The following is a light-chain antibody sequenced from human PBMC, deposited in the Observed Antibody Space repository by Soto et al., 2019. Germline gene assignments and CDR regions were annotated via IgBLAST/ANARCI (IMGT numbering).Light chain of an antibody. J-gene: IGKJ1*01. V-gene: IGKV1-39*01. Sequence: YLNWYQQKPGKAPKLXXYGASNLQVGVPSSFSGSGSGTDFTLTFSRLQNEDFATYDRQQRHTIPWTFGQGTKVDIK. CDR2: GAS. CDR1: Y. CDR3: QQRHTIPWT.